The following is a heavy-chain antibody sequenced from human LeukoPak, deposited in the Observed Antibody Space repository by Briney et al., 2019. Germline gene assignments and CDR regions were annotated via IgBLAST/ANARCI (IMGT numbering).Heavy chain of an antibody. CDR1: GFTFSNYE. CDR2: IGSSGSTI. V-gene: IGHV3-48*03. J-gene: IGHJ4*02. Sequence: GGSLRLSCAASGFTFSNYEMNWVRQAPGKGLEWVSYIGSSGSTIYYADSVKGRFTMSRDNAKNSLYLHMNGLRAEDTAVYYCARGHVPGYWGQGTLVTVSS. CDR3: ARGHVPGY.